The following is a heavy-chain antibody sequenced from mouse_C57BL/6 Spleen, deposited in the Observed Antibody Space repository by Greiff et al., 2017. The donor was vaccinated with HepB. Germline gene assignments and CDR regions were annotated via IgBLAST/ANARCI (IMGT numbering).Heavy chain of an antibody. Sequence: VQLQQPGAELVRPGSSVKLSCKASGYTFTSYWMHWVKQRPIQGLEWIGNIDPSDSETHYNQKFKDKATLTVDKSSSTAYMQLSSLTAEDSAVYYCARSGSSYPYWYFEVWGTGTTVTVSS. CDR3: ARSGSSYPYWYFEV. J-gene: IGHJ1*03. CDR1: GYTFTSYW. D-gene: IGHD1-1*01. V-gene: IGHV1-52*01. CDR2: IDPSDSET.